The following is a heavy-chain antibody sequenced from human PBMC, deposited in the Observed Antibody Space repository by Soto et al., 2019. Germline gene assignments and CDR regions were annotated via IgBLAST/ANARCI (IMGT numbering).Heavy chain of an antibody. D-gene: IGHD2-21*02. CDR3: ARQRTSVVTRAYFDV. J-gene: IGHJ4*02. CDR1: GDSISSRSYY. Sequence: PSETLSLTCTVTGDSISSRSYYWGRIRQPPGKGLEWIGSIYYSGSTYNNPSLRSRVSMSIDTSKDQFSLKLKSVTAADTALYFCARQRTSVVTRAYFDVWGPGSLVTVSS. CDR2: IYYSGST. V-gene: IGHV4-39*01.